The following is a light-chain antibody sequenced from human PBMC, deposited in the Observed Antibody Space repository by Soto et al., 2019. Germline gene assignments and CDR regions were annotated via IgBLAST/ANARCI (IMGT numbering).Light chain of an antibody. Sequence: EIVLTQSPGTLSLSPGEKATLSCRASQSVGDTFLSWYQQKPGLAPRLLIYGVSNRATCIPDRVSGSGSGTDFILTISRLEPEDFALDYCGQFVSSPPRTVGQGTKVEIK. J-gene: IGKJ1*01. CDR1: QSVGDTF. CDR3: GQFVSSPPRT. V-gene: IGKV3-20*01. CDR2: GVS.